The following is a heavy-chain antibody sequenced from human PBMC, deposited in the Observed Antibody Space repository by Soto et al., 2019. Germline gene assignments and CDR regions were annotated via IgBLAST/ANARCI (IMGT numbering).Heavy chain of an antibody. CDR3: ARRISWYYFDS. Sequence: GESLKISCKASGYSFNRYWIGWVRQMPGQGLEWMGVTFPDDSDIRHSPAFRGQVTISADKSINTVYLQYTGLKASDTATYYCARRISWYYFDSWGQGTPVTVSS. V-gene: IGHV5-51*01. CDR2: TFPDDSDI. J-gene: IGHJ4*02. CDR1: GYSFNRYW. D-gene: IGHD1-1*01.